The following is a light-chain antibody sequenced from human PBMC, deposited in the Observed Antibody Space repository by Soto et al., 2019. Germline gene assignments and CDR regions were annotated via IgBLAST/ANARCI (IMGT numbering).Light chain of an antibody. J-gene: IGKJ4*01. CDR1: QSISSN. CDR2: DAS. Sequence: EIVMTQSPATLSVSPGERATLSCRASQSISSNLAWYQQKPGQAPRLLIDDASTRAAGIPARFNGGGSGTEFTLTISSLQSEDFALYYCQQFHNWPLSFGGGTKVDIK. V-gene: IGKV3-15*01. CDR3: QQFHNWPLS.